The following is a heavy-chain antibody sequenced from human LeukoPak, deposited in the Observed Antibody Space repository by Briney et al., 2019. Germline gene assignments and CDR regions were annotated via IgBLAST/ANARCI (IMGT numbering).Heavy chain of an antibody. D-gene: IGHD4-17*01. CDR2: INHSGST. J-gene: IGHJ5*02. CDR1: GGSFSGYY. V-gene: IGHV4-34*01. Sequence: WETLSLTCAVYGGSFSGYYWNWIRQPPGKGLEWIWDINHSGSTNYNPSLKSRVTISVDTSKNHFSLKLSSVTAAATDVYYCARTRDGDYFRGRWFDPWGQGTLVTVPS. CDR3: ARTRDGDYFRGRWFDP.